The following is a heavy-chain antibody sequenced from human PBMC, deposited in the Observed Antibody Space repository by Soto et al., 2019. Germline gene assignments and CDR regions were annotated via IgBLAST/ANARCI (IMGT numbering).Heavy chain of an antibody. CDR3: ARVIWFGELLNWFDP. CDR1: GYTFTSYY. D-gene: IGHD3-10*01. CDR2: INPSGGST. J-gene: IGHJ5*02. Sequence: GASVKVSCKASGYTFTSYYMHWVRQAPGQGLEWMGIINPSGGSTSYAQKFQGRVTMTRDTSTSTVYMELSSLRSEDTAVYYCARVIWFGELLNWFDPWGQGTLVTVSS. V-gene: IGHV1-46*01.